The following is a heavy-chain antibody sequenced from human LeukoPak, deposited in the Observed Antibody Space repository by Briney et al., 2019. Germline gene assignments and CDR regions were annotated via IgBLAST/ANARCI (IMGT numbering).Heavy chain of an antibody. Sequence: PSETLSLTCTVSGGSIRSGSHYGAWIRQPPGKGLEWIGSIYYSGSTYYNPSLENRVTISIDTSKNHFSLKLSSLSAADTSVYYCAKRDDSGGNLVDLWGQGTLVTVS. CDR3: AKRDDSGGNLVDL. CDR1: GGSIRSGSHY. J-gene: IGHJ4*02. CDR2: IYYSGST. D-gene: IGHD3-22*01. V-gene: IGHV4-39*02.